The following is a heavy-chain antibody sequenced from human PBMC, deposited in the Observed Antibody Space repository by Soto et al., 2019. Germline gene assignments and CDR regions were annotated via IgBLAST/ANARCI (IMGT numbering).Heavy chain of an antibody. CDR3: ARPSGLLGQYSALVDY. CDR2: IIPIFTTT. CDR1: GGTFSNSA. J-gene: IGHJ4*02. Sequence: GASVKVSCKASGGTFSNSAIAWLRQCPGQGLEWLGMIIPIFTTTNYAQKFKDRLTISADGSTSTAYMELSGLKSEDTAVYFCARPSGLLGQYSALVDYWGQGTLVTVSS. V-gene: IGHV1-69*13. D-gene: IGHD6-6*01.